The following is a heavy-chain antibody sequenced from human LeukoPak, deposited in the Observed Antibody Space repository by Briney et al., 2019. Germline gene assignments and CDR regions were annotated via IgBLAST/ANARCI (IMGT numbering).Heavy chain of an antibody. CDR1: GFSFSSYW. CDR3: SRGIAAC. CDR2: ISTDGSIT. D-gene: IGHD6-13*01. V-gene: IGHV3-74*01. Sequence: GSLRLSCVASGFSFSSYWMHWVRQAPGKGLVWVSRISTDGSITDYADSVRGRFTISRDNAKNILYLQMNDLGVEDTAIYYCSRGIAACWGQGTLVTVSS. J-gene: IGHJ4*02.